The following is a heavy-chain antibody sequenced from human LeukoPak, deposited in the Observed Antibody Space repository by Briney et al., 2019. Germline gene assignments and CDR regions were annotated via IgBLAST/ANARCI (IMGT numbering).Heavy chain of an antibody. J-gene: IGHJ4*02. CDR2: IYHSGST. Sequence: SQTLSLTCNVSGGSISGGDYYWSWIRQHPGKGLEWIGYIYHSGSTYYNPSLRGRVTISVGTSDKQFSLKLSSVTAADTAVYYCARYTRTWFFDSWGQGTLVTVSS. CDR3: ARYTRTWFFDS. D-gene: IGHD6-13*01. V-gene: IGHV4-31*03. CDR1: GGSISGGDYY.